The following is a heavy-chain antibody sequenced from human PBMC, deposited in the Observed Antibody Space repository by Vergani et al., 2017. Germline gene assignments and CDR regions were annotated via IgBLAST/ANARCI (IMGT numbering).Heavy chain of an antibody. V-gene: IGHV1-2*02. CDR2: INPNSGGT. CDR3: ARSYYDSSGYSPFDY. CDR1: GYTFTGYY. J-gene: IGHJ4*02. Sequence: QVQLVQSGAEVKKPGASVKVSCKASGYTFTGYYMHWVRQAPGQGLEWMGWINPNSGGTNYAQKFQGRVTMTRDTSISTAYMELSRLRSDDTAVYYCARSYYDSSGYSPFDYWGQGTLVTVSS. D-gene: IGHD3-22*01.